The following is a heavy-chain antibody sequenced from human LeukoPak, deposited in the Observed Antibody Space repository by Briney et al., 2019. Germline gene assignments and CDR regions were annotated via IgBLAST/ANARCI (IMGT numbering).Heavy chain of an antibody. Sequence: GKSLRLSCAASGFTFGNYWMTWVRQAPGKGLELVANIKQDGSEKYYVDSVKGRFTISRDNAKNSLYLQMNSLRAEDTAVYYCARNQRRPDYWGQGTLVTVSS. CDR3: ARNQRRPDY. J-gene: IGHJ4*02. CDR2: IKQDGSEK. D-gene: IGHD1-14*01. CDR1: GFTFGNYW. V-gene: IGHV3-7*01.